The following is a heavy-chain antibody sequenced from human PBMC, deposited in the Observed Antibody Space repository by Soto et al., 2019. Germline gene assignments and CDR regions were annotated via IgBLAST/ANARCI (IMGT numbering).Heavy chain of an antibody. CDR1: GFTFSSYG. J-gene: IGHJ4*02. D-gene: IGHD2-21*02. V-gene: IGHV3-30*19. Sequence: QVQLVESGGGVVQPGRSLRLSCAASGFTFSSYGMHWVRQAPGKGLEWVAVIWYDGSNKYYADSVKGRFTISRDNSKNTLYLQMNSLRAEDTAVYYCARAPVVTATPYYFDYWGQGTLVTVSS. CDR3: ARAPVVTATPYYFDY. CDR2: IWYDGSNK.